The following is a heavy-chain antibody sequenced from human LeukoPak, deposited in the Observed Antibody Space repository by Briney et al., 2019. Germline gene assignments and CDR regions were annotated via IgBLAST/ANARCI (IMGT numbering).Heavy chain of an antibody. V-gene: IGHV1-18*01. CDR3: ASERGRTTVTTRVDY. D-gene: IGHD4-17*01. J-gene: IGHJ4*02. CDR1: GYTFTSYG. Sequence: ASVKVSCKASGYTFTSYGISWVRRAPGQGLEWMGWISAYNGNTNYAQKLQGRVTMTTDTSTSTAYMELRSLRSDDTAVYYCASERGRTTVTTRVDYWGQGTLVTVSS. CDR2: ISAYNGNT.